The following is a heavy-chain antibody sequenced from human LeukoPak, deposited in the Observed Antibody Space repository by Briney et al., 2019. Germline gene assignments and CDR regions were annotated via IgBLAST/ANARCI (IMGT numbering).Heavy chain of an antibody. J-gene: IGHJ4*02. D-gene: IGHD4-17*01. Sequence: GGSLKLSCATSGFTFSSHAMSWVRQAPGKGLEWVSAISGSGGSTYYADSVKGRFTISRDNSKNTLYLQMNSLRAEDTAVYYCAKDPDYGAFVGENFDYWGQGTLVTVSS. CDR2: ISGSGGST. V-gene: IGHV3-23*01. CDR1: GFTFSSHA. CDR3: AKDPDYGAFVGENFDY.